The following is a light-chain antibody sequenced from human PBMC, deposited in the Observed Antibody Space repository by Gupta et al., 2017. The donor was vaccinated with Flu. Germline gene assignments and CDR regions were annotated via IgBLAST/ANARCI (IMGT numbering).Light chain of an antibody. CDR2: DTI. J-gene: IGKJ3*01. CDR3: QHRTRWHVLFT. V-gene: IGKV3-11*01. Sequence: EIVLTQSPATLSLSPGERATLSCRASQSVANYLSWYQQKPGQAPRLLIHDTINRAQGVPARCSGSGVEKDANFTISSREQEDVEVYYCQHRTRWHVLFTFGHGTKVDIK. CDR1: QSVANY.